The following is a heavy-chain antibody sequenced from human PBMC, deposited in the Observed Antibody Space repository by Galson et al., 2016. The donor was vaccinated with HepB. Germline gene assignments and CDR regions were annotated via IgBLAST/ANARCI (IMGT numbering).Heavy chain of an antibody. J-gene: IGHJ4*02. CDR3: ARSGTYYIFDF. CDR2: FYGSGRT. CDR1: GGSITDYR. D-gene: IGHD3-22*01. Sequence: SETLSLTCSVSGGSITDYRWSWIRQPPGKGLEWIGYFYGSGRTDYNPSLKSRVTLSVDTSKNQFSLKLSSMTAADTAVYYCARSGTYYIFDFWGQGTLVTASS. V-gene: IGHV4-59*01.